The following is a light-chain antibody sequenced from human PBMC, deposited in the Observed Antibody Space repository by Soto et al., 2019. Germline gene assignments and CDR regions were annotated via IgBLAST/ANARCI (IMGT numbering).Light chain of an antibody. CDR3: QQYGGSTRT. CDR1: PRVTTQ. Sequence: IEMIPVPGTLSLSPGVSSILNSRASPRVTTQLAWYQQNPGHGPRLIIQGASSRATDVPDRITGSASVTAFTLSINTLEPEDFAVYCCQQYGGSTRTFGQGTKV. CDR2: GAS. J-gene: IGKJ1*01. V-gene: IGKV3-20*01.